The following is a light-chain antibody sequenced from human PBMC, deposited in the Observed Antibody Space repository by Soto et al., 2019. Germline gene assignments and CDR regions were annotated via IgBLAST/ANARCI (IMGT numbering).Light chain of an antibody. Sequence: QAVVTQEPSLTVSTGGTVTLTCGSSTGAVTSGHYPYWFQQKPGQAPRTLIYDTSHKHSWTPARFSGSLLGGKAALTLSGAQPEDEAEYYCLLSYSGARPVVFGGGTQLTVL. CDR1: TGAVTSGHY. CDR2: DTS. J-gene: IGLJ2*01. V-gene: IGLV7-46*01. CDR3: LLSYSGARPVV.